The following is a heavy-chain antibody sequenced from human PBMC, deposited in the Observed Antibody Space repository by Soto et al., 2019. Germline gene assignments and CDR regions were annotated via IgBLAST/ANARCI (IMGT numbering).Heavy chain of an antibody. D-gene: IGHD3-10*01. J-gene: IGHJ4*02. CDR3: ARISGTMVRGVIIRYFDY. CDR2: IYYSGST. Sequence: QVQLQESGPGLVKPSQTLSLTCTVSGGSISSGGYYWSWIRQLPGKGREGIGYIYYSGSTYYNPSLKSRVTISVDTSKNQFSLKLSSVTAADTAVYYCARISGTMVRGVIIRYFDYWGQGTLVTVSS. CDR1: GGSISSGGYY. V-gene: IGHV4-31*03.